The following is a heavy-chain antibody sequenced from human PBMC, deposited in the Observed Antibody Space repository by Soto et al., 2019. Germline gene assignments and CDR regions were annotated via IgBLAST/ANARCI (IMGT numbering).Heavy chain of an antibody. D-gene: IGHD2-2*01. CDR3: AREGSTSPRGAFDI. Sequence: ASVKVSCKASGYTFTGYYMHWVRQAPGQGLEWMGWINPNSGGTNYAQKFQGRVTMTRDTSISTAYMELSRLRSDDTAVYYCAREGSTSPRGAFDIWGQGAMVTVS. CDR1: GYTFTGYY. J-gene: IGHJ3*02. CDR2: INPNSGGT. V-gene: IGHV1-2*02.